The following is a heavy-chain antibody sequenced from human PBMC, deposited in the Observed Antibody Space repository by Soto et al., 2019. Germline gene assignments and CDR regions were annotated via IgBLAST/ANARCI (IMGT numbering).Heavy chain of an antibody. Sequence: QVQLVQSGAEVKKPGSSVKVSCKASGGTFSSYAISWVRQAPGQGLEWMGGIIHIFGTANYAQKFQGRVTITADESKTTAYMELSSLRSEDTAVYYCARDLKRYYDSSGYGYYYYGMDVWGQGTTVTVSS. CDR3: ARDLKRYYDSSGYGYYYYGMDV. V-gene: IGHV1-69*01. J-gene: IGHJ6*02. CDR2: IIHIFGTA. CDR1: GGTFSSYA. D-gene: IGHD3-22*01.